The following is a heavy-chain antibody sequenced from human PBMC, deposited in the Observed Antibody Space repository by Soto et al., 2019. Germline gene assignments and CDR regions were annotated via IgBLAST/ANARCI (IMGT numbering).Heavy chain of an antibody. CDR1: GGSFSGYY. Sequence: QVQLQQWGAGLLKPSETLSLTCAVYGGSFSGYYWSWIRQPPGKGLEWIGEINHSGSTNYNPSLKRRVTISVDTSKNQFSLKLSSVTAADTAVYYCASRRITMVRGVFDYWGQGTLVTVSS. V-gene: IGHV4-34*01. CDR3: ASRRITMVRGVFDY. CDR2: INHSGST. J-gene: IGHJ4*02. D-gene: IGHD3-10*01.